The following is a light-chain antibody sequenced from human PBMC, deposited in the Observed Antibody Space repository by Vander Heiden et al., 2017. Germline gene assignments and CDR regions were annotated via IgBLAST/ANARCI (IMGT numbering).Light chain of an antibody. V-gene: IGKV1D-16*01. Sequence: DIQMTQSPPSLSASVGDSVSITCRASQDITSWVAWYQQKPGKAPKSLIYAASTLQNGVPSRFSGSGSGTDFTLTISSLQPEDFGFYYCQQDNNYPPTFGQGTRMEIK. CDR1: QDITSW. CDR2: AAS. J-gene: IGKJ5*01. CDR3: QQDNNYPPT.